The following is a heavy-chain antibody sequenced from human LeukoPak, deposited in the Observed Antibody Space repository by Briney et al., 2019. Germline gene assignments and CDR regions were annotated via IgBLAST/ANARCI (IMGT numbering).Heavy chain of an antibody. J-gene: IGHJ3*02. Sequence: ASVKVSCKASGFTFTSSAVQWVRQARGQRLEWIGWIVVSSGNTNYAQKFQERVTITRDMSTSTAYMELSSLRSEDTAVYYCAADPYYYDSSGYSELGAFDIWGQGTMVTVSS. CDR2: IVVSSGNT. CDR3: AADPYYYDSSGYSELGAFDI. D-gene: IGHD3-22*01. CDR1: GFTFTSSA. V-gene: IGHV1-58*01.